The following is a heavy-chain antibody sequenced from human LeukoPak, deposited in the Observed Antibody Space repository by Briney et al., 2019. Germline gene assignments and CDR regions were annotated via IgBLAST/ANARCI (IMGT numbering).Heavy chain of an antibody. CDR2: IIPIFDRP. J-gene: IGHJ3*01. Sequence: ASVKVSCKTIGGRFKSYGFSWARQAPGQGLEWMGGIIPIFDRPNYAQKFEGRVTITADKSTNTTYMEISSLTSDDTAVYYCARDAQWELRALDVWGRGTMVIVSS. V-gene: IGHV1-69*06. D-gene: IGHD4-23*01. CDR3: ARDAQWELRALDV. CDR1: GGRFKSYG.